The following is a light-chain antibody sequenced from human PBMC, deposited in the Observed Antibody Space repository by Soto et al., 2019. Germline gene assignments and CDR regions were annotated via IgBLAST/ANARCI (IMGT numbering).Light chain of an antibody. CDR2: DVS. Sequence: QSALTQPRSVSGSPGQSVTISCTGTSNDVGGYNFVSWYQQHPGKVPKLFIYDVSRRPSGVPDRFSGSKSGNTASLTISGLQAEDEAYYYSSSYAGSYTLVFGGGTKLTVL. V-gene: IGLV2-11*01. CDR3: SSYAGSYTLV. CDR1: SNDVGGYNF. J-gene: IGLJ2*01.